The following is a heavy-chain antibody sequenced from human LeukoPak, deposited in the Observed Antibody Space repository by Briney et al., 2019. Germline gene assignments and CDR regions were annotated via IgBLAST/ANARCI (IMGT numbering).Heavy chain of an antibody. J-gene: IGHJ5*02. CDR1: GFTFSSYG. D-gene: IGHD3-10*01. CDR3: AKEKDYYGSGSYFNWFDP. CDR2: IRYDGSNK. V-gene: IGHV3-30*02. Sequence: PGGSLRLSCAASGFTFSSYGMHWVRQALGKGLEWVAFIRYDGSNKYYADSVKGRFTISRDNSKNTLYLQMNSLRAEDTAVYYCAKEKDYYGSGSYFNWFDPWGQGTLVTVSS.